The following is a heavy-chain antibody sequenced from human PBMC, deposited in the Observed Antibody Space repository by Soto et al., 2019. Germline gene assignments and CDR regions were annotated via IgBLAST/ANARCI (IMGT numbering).Heavy chain of an antibody. Sequence: QLQLQESGSGLVQPSQTLSLTCAVSGGSMSSPNYAWSWIRQPPGKGLEWIGYIYRSGSTFSNPSLKSRVIMSIDTSKNQFALKLSSVTAADTAVYYCAKAGACRGNDNWFDPWGQGTLVTVSS. J-gene: IGHJ5*02. V-gene: IGHV4-30-2*01. CDR3: AKAGACRGNDNWFDP. D-gene: IGHD3-10*01. CDR1: GGSMSSPNYA. CDR2: IYRSGST.